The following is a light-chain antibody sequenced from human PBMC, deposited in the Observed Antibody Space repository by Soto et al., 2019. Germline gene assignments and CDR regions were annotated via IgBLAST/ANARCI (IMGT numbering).Light chain of an antibody. CDR2: AAS. Sequence: DIQMTQSPSSLSASVEDRVIITCRASQSISNHLNWYQQKPGKAPKLLIFAASSLQSGVPSRFSGSRSRPDFTLTISSLQPEDFATYYCQQSYRRPPTLGQGAKVDSK. V-gene: IGKV1-39*01. CDR3: QQSYRRPPT. J-gene: IGKJ1*01. CDR1: QSISNH.